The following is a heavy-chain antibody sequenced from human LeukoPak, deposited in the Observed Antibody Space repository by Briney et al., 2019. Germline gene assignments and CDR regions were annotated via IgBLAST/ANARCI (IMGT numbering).Heavy chain of an antibody. CDR2: IYYSGST. V-gene: IGHV4-59*01. D-gene: IGHD6-19*01. CDR1: GGSISSYY. Sequence: PSETLSLTCTVSGGSISSYYWSWIRQPPGKGLEWIGYIYYSGSTDYNPSLKSRVTISVDTSKNQFSLKLSSVTAADTAVYYCAKAIAVVPKRAYYYYGMDVWGQGTTVTVSS. CDR3: AKAIAVVPKRAYYYYGMDV. J-gene: IGHJ6*02.